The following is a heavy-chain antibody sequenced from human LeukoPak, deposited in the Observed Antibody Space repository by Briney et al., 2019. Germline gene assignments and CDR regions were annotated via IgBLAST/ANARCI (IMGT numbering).Heavy chain of an antibody. J-gene: IGHJ6*03. V-gene: IGHV3-30*04. CDR2: ISYDGSKT. CDR1: GFTFSNYA. Sequence: PGGSLRLSCAASGFTFSNYAMDWVRQAPGKGLEWVALISYDGSKTYYADSVKGRFTISRDTSMNTLFREMNSLRADDTALYYCARDRDFYYMDVWGKGTTVTVAS. CDR3: ARDRDFYYMDV.